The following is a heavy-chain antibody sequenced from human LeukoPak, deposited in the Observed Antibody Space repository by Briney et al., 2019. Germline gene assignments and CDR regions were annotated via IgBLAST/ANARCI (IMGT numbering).Heavy chain of an antibody. J-gene: IGHJ4*02. CDR3: AKAGRAITTEKGYFDY. Sequence: GGSLRLSCAASGFTFDDYAMHWVRQAPGKGLEWVSGISWNSGSIGYADSVKGRFTISRDNAKNSLYLQMNSLRAEDTALYYCAKAGRAITTEKGYFDYWGQGPLVTVSS. V-gene: IGHV3-9*01. CDR2: ISWNSGSI. CDR1: GFTFDDYA. D-gene: IGHD1-1*01.